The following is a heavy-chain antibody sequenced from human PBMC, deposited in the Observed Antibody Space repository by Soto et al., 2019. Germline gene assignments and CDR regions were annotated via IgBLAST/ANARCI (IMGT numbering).Heavy chain of an antibody. V-gene: IGHV1-46*03. CDR1: GYTFTSYG. Sequence: ASVKVSCKASGYTFTSYGISWVRQAPGQGLEWMGIINPSGVITSYAQKFQDRVTMTRDTSTSTLYMELTSLRSEDTAVYYCARGSYCGGDCYDYWGQGTLVTVSS. D-gene: IGHD2-21*01. CDR3: ARGSYCGGDCYDY. CDR2: INPSGVIT. J-gene: IGHJ4*02.